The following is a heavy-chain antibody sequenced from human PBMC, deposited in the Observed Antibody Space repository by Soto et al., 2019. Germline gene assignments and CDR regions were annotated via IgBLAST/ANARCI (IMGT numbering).Heavy chain of an antibody. D-gene: IGHD2-21*02. Sequence: ETLSLACCVSGGTVASSHWWSWVRQSPGRGLEWIGNVYHTGDTNFNPSLQSRGTFSVDKSNNQFSLRLTSVTAADTAVYFCAREIVTAGGNNYFDPWGPGTLVTVYS. CDR1: GGTVASSHW. V-gene: IGHV4-4*01. J-gene: IGHJ5*02. CDR2: VYHTGDT. CDR3: AREIVTAGGNNYFDP.